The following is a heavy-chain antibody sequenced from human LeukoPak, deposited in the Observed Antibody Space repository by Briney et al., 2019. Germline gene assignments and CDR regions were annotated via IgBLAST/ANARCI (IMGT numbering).Heavy chain of an antibody. CDR3: ARDRCGGDCYSDAFDI. Sequence: PSETLSLTCTVYGGSISSGSYYWSWIRQPAGKGLEWIARIYTSGSTNYNPSLKSRVTISVDTSKNQFSLKLSSVTAADTAVYYCARDRCGGDCYSDAFDIWGQGTMVTVSS. CDR2: IYTSGST. J-gene: IGHJ3*02. CDR1: GGSISSGSYY. D-gene: IGHD2-21*01. V-gene: IGHV4-61*02.